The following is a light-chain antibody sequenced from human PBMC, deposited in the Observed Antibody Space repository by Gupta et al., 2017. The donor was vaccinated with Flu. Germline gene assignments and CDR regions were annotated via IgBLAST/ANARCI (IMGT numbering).Light chain of an antibody. Sequence: QSVLTQPPSASGTPGQRVTISCSGSSSNIGSNYVYWYQQLPGTAPKLLIYRNNQRPSGVPDRFSGSKSGTSAYLDISGLRSEDEADYYGAAWDDSLSGPVFGGGPKLTVL. CDR1: SSNIGSNY. J-gene: IGLJ3*02. V-gene: IGLV1-47*01. CDR2: RNN. CDR3: AAWDDSLSGPV.